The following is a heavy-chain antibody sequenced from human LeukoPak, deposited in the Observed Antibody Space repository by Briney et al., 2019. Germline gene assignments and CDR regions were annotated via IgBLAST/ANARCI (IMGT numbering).Heavy chain of an antibody. J-gene: IGHJ4*02. CDR1: GFTFSSYA. CDR3: ARVSWIQLWPAHFDY. Sequence: PGGSLRLSCAAPGFTFSSYAMSWVRQAPGKGQEWVSAISGSGGTTYYADSVKGRFTISRDNSKSTLYLQMNSLRAEDTAVYYCARVSWIQLWPAHFDYWGQGTLVTVSS. CDR2: ISGSGGTT. D-gene: IGHD5-18*01. V-gene: IGHV3-23*01.